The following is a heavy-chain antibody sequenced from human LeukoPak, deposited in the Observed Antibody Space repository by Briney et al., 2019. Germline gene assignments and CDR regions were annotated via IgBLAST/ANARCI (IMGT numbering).Heavy chain of an antibody. CDR1: GYTFTGYY. CDR3: ARSSSSWINYFDY. V-gene: IGHV1-2*04. Sequence: ASVKVSCKASGYTFTGYYMHWVRQAPGQGLEWMGWINPNSGGTNYAQKFQGWVTMTRDTSISTAYMELSRLRSDDTAVYYCARSSSSWINYFDYWGQGTLVTVSS. D-gene: IGHD6-13*01. J-gene: IGHJ4*02. CDR2: INPNSGGT.